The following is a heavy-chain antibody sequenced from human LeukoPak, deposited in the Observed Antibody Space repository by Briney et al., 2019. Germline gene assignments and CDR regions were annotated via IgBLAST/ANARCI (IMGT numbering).Heavy chain of an antibody. CDR1: GFTFSSYS. D-gene: IGHD3-22*01. V-gene: IGHV3-21*01. CDR3: ARDGTKWLVDY. CDR2: ISSSSSYI. Sequence: GGSLRLSCAASGFTFSSYSMNWVRQAPGKGLEWVSSISSSSSYIYYADSVKGRFTISRDNAKNSLYLQMNSLRAEDTAVYYCARDGTKWLVDYWGQGTLVTVSS. J-gene: IGHJ4*02.